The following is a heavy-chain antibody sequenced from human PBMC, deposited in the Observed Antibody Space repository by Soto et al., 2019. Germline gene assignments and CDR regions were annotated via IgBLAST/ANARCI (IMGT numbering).Heavy chain of an antibody. Sequence: SESLSLACAVSVGAISSSTWWSCVRQPPGKGLEWIGEIYHSGSTNYNPSLKSRVTISVDKSKNQFSLKLSSVTAADTAVYYCAREGIGELTTHYGMDVWGQGTTVTVSS. V-gene: IGHV4-4*02. CDR2: IYHSGST. CDR1: VGAISSSTW. CDR3: AREGIGELTTHYGMDV. J-gene: IGHJ6*02. D-gene: IGHD4-17*01.